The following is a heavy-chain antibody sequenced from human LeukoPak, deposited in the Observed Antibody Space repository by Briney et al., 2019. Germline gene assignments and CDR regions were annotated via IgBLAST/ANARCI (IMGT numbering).Heavy chain of an antibody. J-gene: IGHJ4*02. CDR1: GFTFNSYE. Sequence: PGGSLRLSCAASGFTFNSYEMNWVRQAPGKGLEWVSYITNSGSTKYYADSVKGRFTISRDNAKNSLYLQMNSLRAEDTAVYYCVRDDGVNSWDYWGQGALVTVSS. CDR2: ITNSGSTK. V-gene: IGHV3-48*03. CDR3: VRDDGVNSWDY. D-gene: IGHD4-23*01.